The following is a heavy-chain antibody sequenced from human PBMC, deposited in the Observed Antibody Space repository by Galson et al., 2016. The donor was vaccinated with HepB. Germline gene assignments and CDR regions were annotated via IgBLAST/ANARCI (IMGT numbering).Heavy chain of an antibody. Sequence: SETLSLTCDISGDSVSGNNIAWNWIRQSSSRGLEWLGRTYYDSKWYNDYAVSVKSRITINPDTSKNRFSLQLNSVTPEDTAVYYCARGANSAFDIWSQGTLVTVSS. J-gene: IGHJ3*02. D-gene: IGHD2/OR15-2a*01. CDR3: ARGANSAFDI. CDR1: GDSVSGNNIA. CDR2: TYYDSKWYN. V-gene: IGHV6-1*01.